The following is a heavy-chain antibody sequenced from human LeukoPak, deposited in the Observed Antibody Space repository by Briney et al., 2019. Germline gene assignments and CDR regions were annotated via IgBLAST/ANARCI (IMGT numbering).Heavy chain of an antibody. D-gene: IGHD6-13*01. Sequence: SETLSLTCTVSGGSSSSSTYSWGWIRQPPGKGLEWIGSIYYSGSTYDNPSLKSRVTIFVDTSKNQFSLQLSSVTAADTAMYYCARLSRGSTRYGYIDYWGQGTLVTVSS. CDR3: ARLSRGSTRYGYIDY. CDR1: GGSSSSSTYS. CDR2: IYYSGST. J-gene: IGHJ4*02. V-gene: IGHV4-39*01.